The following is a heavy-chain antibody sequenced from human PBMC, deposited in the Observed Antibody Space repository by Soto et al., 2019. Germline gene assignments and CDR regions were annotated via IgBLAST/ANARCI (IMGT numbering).Heavy chain of an antibody. CDR2: ISSSSSYI. V-gene: IGHV3-21*01. CDR1: GFTFSSYS. Sequence: GGSLRLSCAASGFTFSSYSMNWVRQAPGKGLEWVSSISSSSSYIYYADSVKGRFTISRDNAKNSLYLQMNSLRAEDTAVYYCARGKTSSDGYVHYWGQGTLVTVSS. CDR3: ARGKTSSDGYVHY. D-gene: IGHD2-21*02. J-gene: IGHJ4*02.